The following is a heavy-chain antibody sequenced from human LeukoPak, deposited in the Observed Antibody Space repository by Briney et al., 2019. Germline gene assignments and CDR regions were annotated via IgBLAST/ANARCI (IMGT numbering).Heavy chain of an antibody. CDR1: GGSISSYY. CDR2: IYYSGST. Sequence: SETLSLTCTVSGGSISSYYWSWIRQPPGKGLEWIGYIYYSGSTNYNPSLKSRVTISVDTSKNQFSLKLSSVTAADTAVYYCASAPWGDFWSGYYRRYYYGMDVWGQGTTVTVSS. D-gene: IGHD3-3*01. J-gene: IGHJ6*02. CDR3: ASAPWGDFWSGYYRRYYYGMDV. V-gene: IGHV4-59*12.